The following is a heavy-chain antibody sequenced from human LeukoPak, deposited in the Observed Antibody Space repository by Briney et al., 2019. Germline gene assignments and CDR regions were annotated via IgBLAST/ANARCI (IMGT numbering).Heavy chain of an antibody. V-gene: IGHV3-30*18. CDR3: AKDRCSNGIGCYYYYMEV. CDR1: GFTFSSYG. J-gene: IGHJ6*03. D-gene: IGHD2-8*01. CDR2: ISYDGSNK. Sequence: TGGSLRLSCAASGFTFSSYGMHWVRQAPGKGLEWVAVISYDGSNKYYAHSVKGRFRISRDNSNNILYLQMNSLRTEDTAVYYCAKDRCSNGIGCYYYYMEVWGKGTTVTISS.